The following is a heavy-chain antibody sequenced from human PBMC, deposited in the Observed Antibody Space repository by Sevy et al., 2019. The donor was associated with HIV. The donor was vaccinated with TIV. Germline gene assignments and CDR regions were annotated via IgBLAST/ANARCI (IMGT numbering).Heavy chain of an antibody. D-gene: IGHD6-19*01. J-gene: IGHJ6*02. CDR1: GFTISKYG. CDR2: TSYSEGGE. V-gene: IGHV3-30*18. Sequence: GGSLRLSCVASGFTISKYGTHWVRQAPGKGLEWVAITSYSEGGENYADSVKGRFTISRDNSKNTVYLQMYRLTTEDTGVYYCAKDTGSSGYDHYGLDVWGQGTTVTVSS. CDR3: AKDTGSSGYDHYGLDV.